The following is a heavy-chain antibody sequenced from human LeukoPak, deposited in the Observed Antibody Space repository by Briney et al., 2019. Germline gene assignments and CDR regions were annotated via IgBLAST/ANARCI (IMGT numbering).Heavy chain of an antibody. Sequence: GGSLRLSCAASGFTFSSYAMHWVRQAPGKGLEWVADISYDGSNKYYADSVKGRFTISRDNSKNTLYLQMNSLRPEDTAVYYCARTLGYCSSTSCYPHNYYYYGMDVWGQGTTVTVSS. J-gene: IGHJ6*02. D-gene: IGHD2-2*01. CDR1: GFTFSSYA. V-gene: IGHV3-30-3*01. CDR3: ARTLGYCSSTSCYPHNYYYYGMDV. CDR2: ISYDGSNK.